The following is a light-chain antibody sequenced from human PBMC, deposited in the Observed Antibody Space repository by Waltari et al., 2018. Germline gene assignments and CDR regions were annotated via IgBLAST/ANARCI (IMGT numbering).Light chain of an antibody. CDR2: DVS. CDR1: QRINTW. J-gene: IGKJ2*01. V-gene: IGKV1-5*01. Sequence: IQMTQSPFALSASVGDRVTITCRASQRINTWMAWYQQRPGKAPKVLIYDVSTLESGVPSRFSGSGSGTEFTLAINNLQPEDFATYYCQQYYRYYTFGQGTKLEIK. CDR3: QQYYRYYT.